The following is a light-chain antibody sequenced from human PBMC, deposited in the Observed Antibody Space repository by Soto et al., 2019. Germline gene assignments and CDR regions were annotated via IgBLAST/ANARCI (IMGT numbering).Light chain of an antibody. V-gene: IGLV2-14*03. CDR1: SSDVGGYNF. CDR2: DVN. Sequence: QSALTQPASVSGSPGQSITISCTGTSSDVGGYNFVSWYQQHPGKAPKLMIYDVNNRPSGVSNRFSGSKSGNAASLTISGPQAEDEADYYCSSYASSSTLVFGGGTKLTVL. CDR3: SSYASSSTLV. J-gene: IGLJ2*01.